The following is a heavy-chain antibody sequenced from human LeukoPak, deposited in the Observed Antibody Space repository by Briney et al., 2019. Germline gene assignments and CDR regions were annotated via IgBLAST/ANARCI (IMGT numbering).Heavy chain of an antibody. CDR3: ARVGRSGWTVDY. V-gene: IGHV3-48*04. CDR1: GFDFSTYS. Sequence: GGSLRLSCAASGFDFSTYSVDWVRQASGKGLEWVSYISSSSSNIYHADSVKGRFTISRDDAKNSLHLQMNSLRAEDTAVYYCARVGRSGWTVDYWGQGTLVTVSS. J-gene: IGHJ4*02. D-gene: IGHD6-19*01. CDR2: ISSSSSNI.